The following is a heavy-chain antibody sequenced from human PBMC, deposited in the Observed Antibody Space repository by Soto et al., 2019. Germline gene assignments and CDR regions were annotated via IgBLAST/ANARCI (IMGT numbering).Heavy chain of an antibody. V-gene: IGHV4-39*07. CDR1: GGSISGSSYY. Sequence: SETLSLTCTVSGGSISGSSYYWGWIRQPPGKGLEWIGNIYYSGSTYYNPSLKSRVTISVDTSKNQFSLKLSSVTAADTAVYYCARVSTGGDIRYYYYYMDVWGKGTTVTVSS. J-gene: IGHJ6*03. CDR2: IYYSGST. CDR3: ARVSTGGDIRYYYYYMDV. D-gene: IGHD2-15*01.